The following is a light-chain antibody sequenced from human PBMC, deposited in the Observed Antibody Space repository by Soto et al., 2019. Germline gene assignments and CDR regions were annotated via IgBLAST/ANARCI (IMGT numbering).Light chain of an antibody. Sequence: DIQMTQSPSSLSASVGDRVTITCQASQDIMHYLTWYQQRPGTAPKLLIYDGSNLETGVPMRFSGSGSGTEFTLTISCLQPEDLGTYYCQQYDNTVTFGGGTKVEMK. CDR3: QQYDNTVT. CDR1: QDIMHY. V-gene: IGKV1-33*01. J-gene: IGKJ4*01. CDR2: DGS.